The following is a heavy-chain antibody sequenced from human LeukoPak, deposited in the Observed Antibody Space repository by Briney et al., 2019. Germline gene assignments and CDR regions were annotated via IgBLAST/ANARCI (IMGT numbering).Heavy chain of an antibody. CDR1: GFTFSSYA. Sequence: GGSLRLSCAASGFTFSSYAMHWVRQAPGKGLEWVAVISYDGSNKYYADSVKGRFTISRDNSKNTLYLQMNSLRAEDTAVYYCAKDPPYSGSYFTYYYYGMDVWGQGTTVTVSS. CDR2: ISYDGSNK. J-gene: IGHJ6*02. CDR3: AKDPPYSGSYFTYYYYGMDV. V-gene: IGHV3-30-3*01. D-gene: IGHD1-26*01.